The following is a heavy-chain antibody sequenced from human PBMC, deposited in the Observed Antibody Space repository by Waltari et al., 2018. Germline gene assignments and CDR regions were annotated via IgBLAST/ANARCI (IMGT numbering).Heavy chain of an antibody. CDR2: INTNTGNP. D-gene: IGHD6-13*01. V-gene: IGHV7-4-1*02. CDR3: AREKIVPSSWYRDSHDY. J-gene: IGHJ4*02. CDR1: GYTFTSYA. Sequence: QVQLVRSGSELKKPGASVKVSCKASGYTFTSYAMNWVRQAPGQGLEWMGWINTNTGNPTYAQGFTGRFVFSLDTSVSTAYLQISSLKAEDTAVYYCAREKIVPSSWYRDSHDYWGQGTLVTVSS.